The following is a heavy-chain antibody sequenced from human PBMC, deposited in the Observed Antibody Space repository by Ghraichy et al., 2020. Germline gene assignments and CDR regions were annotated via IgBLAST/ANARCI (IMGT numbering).Heavy chain of an antibody. V-gene: IGHV4-34*01. CDR1: GGSFSGYY. D-gene: IGHD1-1*01. CDR3: ARGTRYGFSDY. J-gene: IGHJ4*02. Sequence: ESLNISCAVYGGSFSGYYWSWIRQPPGKGLEWIGEINHSGSTNYNPSLKSRVTISVDMSKNQFSLKLSSVTAADTAVYYCARGTRYGFSDYWGQGTLVTVSS. CDR2: INHSGST.